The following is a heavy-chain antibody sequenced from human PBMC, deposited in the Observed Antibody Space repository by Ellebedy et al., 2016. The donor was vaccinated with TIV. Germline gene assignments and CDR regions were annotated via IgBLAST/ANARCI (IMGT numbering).Heavy chain of an antibody. CDR3: ARDRPSYGAGPRLDY. V-gene: IGHV1-69*13. D-gene: IGHD4/OR15-4a*01. Sequence: SVKVSXKASGGTFGSYAISWVRQAPGQGLEWMGGIIPIFGTANYAQKFQGRVTITADESTSTAYMELSSLRSEDTAVYYCARDRPSYGAGPRLDYWGQGTLVTVSS. CDR2: IIPIFGTA. J-gene: IGHJ4*02. CDR1: GGTFGSYA.